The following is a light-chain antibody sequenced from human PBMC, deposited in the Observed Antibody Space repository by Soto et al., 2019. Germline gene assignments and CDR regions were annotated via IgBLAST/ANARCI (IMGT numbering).Light chain of an antibody. J-gene: IGKJ4*01. CDR1: QGVSSY. Sequence: AIRMTQSPSSLSASTGDRVTITCRASQGVSSYLAWYQQKPGKAPKLLIYAASTLQSGVPSRFSGSGSGTDFTLTISCMQSVDFATYYCQQYYSYSFTFGGGTKVETK. CDR2: AAS. CDR3: QQYYSYSFT. V-gene: IGKV1-8*01.